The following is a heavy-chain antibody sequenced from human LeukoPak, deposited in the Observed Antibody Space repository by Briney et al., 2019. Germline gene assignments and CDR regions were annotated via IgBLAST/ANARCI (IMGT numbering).Heavy chain of an antibody. Sequence: GGSLRLSCAASGFTFSSYAMHWVRQAPGKGLEWVAVISYDGSNKYYADSVKGRFTISRDNAKNSLYLQMNSLRAEDTAVYYCARDKYYGSGSYYIRYWGQGTLVTVSS. J-gene: IGHJ4*02. CDR1: GFTFSSYA. CDR3: ARDKYYGSGSYYIRY. D-gene: IGHD3-10*01. V-gene: IGHV3-30-3*01. CDR2: ISYDGSNK.